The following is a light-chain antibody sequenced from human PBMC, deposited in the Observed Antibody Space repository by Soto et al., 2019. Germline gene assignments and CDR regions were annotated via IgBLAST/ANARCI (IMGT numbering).Light chain of an antibody. V-gene: IGKV1-33*01. CDR2: DAS. CDR1: QRISSY. CDR3: QHYDNLPF. J-gene: IGKJ3*01. Sequence: IQMTQPPSSLSASVGDRVTITCRASQRISSYLNWYQQKPGKAPKLLIYDASNLETGVPSRFSGSGSVTHFTFTISSLQPEDIATYYCQHYDNLPFFGPGTEVDIK.